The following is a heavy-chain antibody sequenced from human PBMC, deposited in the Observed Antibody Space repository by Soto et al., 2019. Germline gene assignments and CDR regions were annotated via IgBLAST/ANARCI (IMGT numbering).Heavy chain of an antibody. J-gene: IGHJ5*02. CDR2: IYYSGST. CDR1: GGPISSYY. CDR3: ARGLLVGDNSVPDWFDP. Sequence: PSETLSLTCTVSGGPISSYYWSWIRQPPGKGLEWIGYIYYSGSTNYNPSLKSRVTISVDTSKNQFSLKLSSVTAADTAVYYCARGLLVGDNSVPDWFDPWGQGTLVTVSS. V-gene: IGHV4-59*01. D-gene: IGHD3-10*01.